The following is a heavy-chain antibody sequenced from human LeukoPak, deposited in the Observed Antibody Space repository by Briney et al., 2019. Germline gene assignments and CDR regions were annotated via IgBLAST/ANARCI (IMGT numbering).Heavy chain of an antibody. D-gene: IGHD3-10*01. V-gene: IGHV1-8*01. CDR3: ARGFSNGEWDFDY. CDR1: GYTFTSYD. CDR2: MNPNSGNT. Sequence: ASVKASCKASGYTFTSYDINWVRQATGQGLEWMGWMNPNSGNTGYAQKFQGRATMTRNTSISTAYMELSSLRSEDTAVYYCARGFSNGEWDFDYWGQGTLVTVSS. J-gene: IGHJ4*02.